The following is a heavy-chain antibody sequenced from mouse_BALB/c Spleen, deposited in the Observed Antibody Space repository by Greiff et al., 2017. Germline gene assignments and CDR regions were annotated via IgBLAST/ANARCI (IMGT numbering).Heavy chain of an antibody. J-gene: IGHJ1*01. D-gene: IGHD1-1*01. Sequence: QVQLQQSGAELVKPGAPVKLSCKASGYTFTNYWMNWVKQRPGRGLEWIGRIDPSDSETHYNQKFKDKATLTVDISSSTAYIQLSSLTSEDSAVYYCARSRYYGNWYFDVWGAGTTVTVSS. V-gene: IGHV1-69*02. CDR3: ARSRYYGNWYFDV. CDR1: GYTFTNYW. CDR2: IDPSDSET.